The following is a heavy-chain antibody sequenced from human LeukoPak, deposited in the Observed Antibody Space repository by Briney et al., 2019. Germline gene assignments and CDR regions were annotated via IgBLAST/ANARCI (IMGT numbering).Heavy chain of an antibody. D-gene: IGHD3-10*01. Sequence: PGGSLRLSCAASGFTFSSYDMNWVRQAPGKGLEWVSYISTDSSTMYYADSVKGRFTISRDNAQNSLYLQMSSLRAEDTAVYYCARLAYYYGSGSYTDWFDPWGQGTLVTVSS. CDR2: ISTDSSTM. CDR1: GFTFSSYD. CDR3: ARLAYYYGSGSYTDWFDP. V-gene: IGHV3-48*01. J-gene: IGHJ5*02.